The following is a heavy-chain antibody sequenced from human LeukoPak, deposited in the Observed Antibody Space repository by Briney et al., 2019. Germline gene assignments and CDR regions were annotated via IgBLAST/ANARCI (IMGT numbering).Heavy chain of an antibody. CDR3: AKANSGYAVDY. D-gene: IGHD3-22*01. Sequence: GGSLRLSCAASGFTFDDYAMHWVRQVPGKGLQWVSGINWNNGNIGYADSVKGRFTISRDNAKNSLYLQMNSLRAEDTALYYCAKANSGYAVDYWGQGILVTVSA. CDR2: INWNNGNI. CDR1: GFTFDDYA. J-gene: IGHJ4*02. V-gene: IGHV3-9*01.